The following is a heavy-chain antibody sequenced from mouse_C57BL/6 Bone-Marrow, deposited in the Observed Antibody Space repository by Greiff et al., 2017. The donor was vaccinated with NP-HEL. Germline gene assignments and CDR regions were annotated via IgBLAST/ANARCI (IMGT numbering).Heavy chain of an antibody. V-gene: IGHV1-76*01. J-gene: IGHJ2*01. CDR1: GYTFTDYY. CDR3: ARWRTFGNYFDY. D-gene: IGHD1-1*02. CDR2: IYPGSGNT. Sequence: VQLQQSGAELVRPGASVKLSCKASGYTFTDYYINWVKQRPGQGLEWIARIYPGSGNTYYNEKFKGKATLTAEKSSSTAYMQLSSLTSEDSAVYFGARWRTFGNYFDYWGQGTTLTVSS.